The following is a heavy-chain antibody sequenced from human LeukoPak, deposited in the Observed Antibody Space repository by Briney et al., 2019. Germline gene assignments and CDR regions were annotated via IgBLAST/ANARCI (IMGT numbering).Heavy chain of an antibody. V-gene: IGHV4-34*01. D-gene: IGHD3-9*01. CDR3: ARGPTFRYFDWHKQLSRFDY. J-gene: IGHJ4*02. CDR2: INHSGST. Sequence: SETLSLTCAVYGGSFSGYYWSWIRQPPGKGLEWIGEINHSGSTNYNPSLTSRVTISVDTSKNQFSLKLSSVTAAHTAVYSCARGPTFRYFDWHKQLSRFDYWGQGTLVTVSS. CDR1: GGSFSGYY.